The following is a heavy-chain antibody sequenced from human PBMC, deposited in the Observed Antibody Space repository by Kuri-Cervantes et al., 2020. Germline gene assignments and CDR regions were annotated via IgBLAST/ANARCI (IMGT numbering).Heavy chain of an antibody. Sequence: SETLSLTCTVSGGSISRNYWSWIRQSPGKRLEWIGRIYTSGSTNYNPSLKSRVTISVDKSKNQFSLKLSSVTAADTAVYYCARSAHSSGYRDYYYYYMDVWGKGTTVTVSS. CDR2: IYTSGST. J-gene: IGHJ6*03. CDR3: ARSAHSSGYRDYYYYYMDV. CDR1: GGSISRNY. V-gene: IGHV4-4*07. D-gene: IGHD3-22*01.